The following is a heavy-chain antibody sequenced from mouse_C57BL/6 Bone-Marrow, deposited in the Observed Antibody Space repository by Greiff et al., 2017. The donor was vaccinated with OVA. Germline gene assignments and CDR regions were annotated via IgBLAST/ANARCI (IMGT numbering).Heavy chain of an antibody. CDR1: GYTFTSYW. J-gene: IGHJ2*01. V-gene: IGHV1-69*01. D-gene: IGHD1-1*01. CDR3: ARVGYGSPCYFDY. Sequence: VQLQQPGAELVMPGASVKLSCKASGYTFTSYWMHWVKQRPGQGLEWIGEIDPSDSYTNYNQKFKGKSTLTVDKSSSTAYMQLSSLTSEDSAVYYCARVGYGSPCYFDYWGQGTTLTVSS. CDR2: IDPSDSYT.